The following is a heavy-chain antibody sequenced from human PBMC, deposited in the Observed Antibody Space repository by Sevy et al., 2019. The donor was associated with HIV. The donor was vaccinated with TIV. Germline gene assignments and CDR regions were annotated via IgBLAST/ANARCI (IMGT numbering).Heavy chain of an antibody. CDR1: GGSFSGYY. Sequence: SETLSLTCAVYGGSFSGYYWSWIRQPPGKGLEWIGEINHSGSTNYNPSLKSRVTISVDTSKNQFSLKLGSVTAADTAVYYCARRLTISRARMDVWGQGTTVTVSS. J-gene: IGHJ6*02. CDR2: INHSGST. V-gene: IGHV4-34*01. D-gene: IGHD3-3*01. CDR3: ARRLTISRARMDV.